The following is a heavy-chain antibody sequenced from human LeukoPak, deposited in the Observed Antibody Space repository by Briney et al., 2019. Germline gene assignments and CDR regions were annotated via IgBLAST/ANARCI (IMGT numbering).Heavy chain of an antibody. Sequence: SGGSLRLSCAASGFTFSSYWMNWARQAPGKGLEWVAVIWYDGSNKYYADSVKGRFTISRDNSKNMLYLQMNSLRAEDTAVYYCARDRYSNYLDWFDPWGQGTLVTVSS. CDR1: GFTFSSYW. V-gene: IGHV3-33*08. CDR3: ARDRYSNYLDWFDP. CDR2: IWYDGSNK. D-gene: IGHD4-11*01. J-gene: IGHJ5*02.